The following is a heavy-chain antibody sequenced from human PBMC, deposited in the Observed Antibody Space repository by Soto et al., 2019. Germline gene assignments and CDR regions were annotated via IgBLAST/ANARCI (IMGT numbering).Heavy chain of an antibody. CDR2: ISGNGDST. CDR1: GFTFSSYA. CDR3: AKTVPGTKY. J-gene: IGHJ4*02. D-gene: IGHD6-19*01. V-gene: IGHV3-23*01. Sequence: GGSLRLSCAASGFTFSSYAMSWVRQAPGKGLEWVSGISGNGDSTYYADSVKGRFTISRDNSKNTLFLQMNSLGAEDTALYYCAKTVPGTKYWGQGTLVTVSS.